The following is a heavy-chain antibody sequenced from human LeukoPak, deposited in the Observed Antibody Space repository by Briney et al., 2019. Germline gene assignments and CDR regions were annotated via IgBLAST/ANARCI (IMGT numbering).Heavy chain of an antibody. D-gene: IGHD3-10*01. CDR1: GFTFSSYG. CDR3: ASGAGFGELRNPIDY. J-gene: IGHJ4*02. Sequence: RGSSLILSCAASGFTFSSYGMHWVRQAASKGLELVAVIWYDGSNKYYADSVEGRFTISRDTSQNTPYLQTNSLRAEDTAVYYCASGAGFGELRNPIDYWGQGTLVTVSS. CDR2: IWYDGSNK. V-gene: IGHV3-33*03.